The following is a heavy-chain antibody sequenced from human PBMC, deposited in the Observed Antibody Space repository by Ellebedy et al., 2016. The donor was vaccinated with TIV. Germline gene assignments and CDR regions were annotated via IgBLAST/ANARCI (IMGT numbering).Heavy chain of an antibody. J-gene: IGHJ3*02. CDR1: GFTFSSYV. CDR2: ISGGGGTT. Sequence: GESLKISXAASGFTFSSYVMSWVRQAPGKGLEWVSAISGGGGTTYYADSVKGRFTISRDNSKNTLYLQMNSLRAEDTAVYYCAKDLYGTNDAFDIWGQGTMVTVSS. V-gene: IGHV3-23*01. D-gene: IGHD4-17*01. CDR3: AKDLYGTNDAFDI.